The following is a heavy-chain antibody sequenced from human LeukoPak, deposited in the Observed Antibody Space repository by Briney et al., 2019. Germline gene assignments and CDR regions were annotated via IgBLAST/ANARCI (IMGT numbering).Heavy chain of an antibody. V-gene: IGHV4-39*01. CDR3: ARQQKYYYGSGSYPQQPFDY. Sequence: SETLSLTCTVSGGSIGSSSYYWGWIRQPPGKGLEWIGSIYYSGSTYYNPSLKSRVTISVDTSKNQFSLKLSSVTAADTAVYYCARQQKYYYGSGSYPQQPFDYWGQGTLVTVSS. CDR1: GGSIGSSSYY. D-gene: IGHD3-10*01. CDR2: IYYSGST. J-gene: IGHJ4*02.